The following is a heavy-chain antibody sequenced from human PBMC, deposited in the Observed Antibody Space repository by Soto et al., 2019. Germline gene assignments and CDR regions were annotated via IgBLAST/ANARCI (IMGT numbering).Heavy chain of an antibody. D-gene: IGHD2-2*01. J-gene: IGHJ6*02. CDR3: ANGYCSSTSCYLLDGMDV. Sequence: GGSLRLSCAASGFTFSSYGMHWVRQAPGKGLEWVAVISYDGSNKYYADSVKGRFTISRDNSKNTLYLQMNSLRAEDTAVYYCANGYCSSTSCYLLDGMDVWGQGTTVTVSS. CDR1: GFTFSSYG. V-gene: IGHV3-30*18. CDR2: ISYDGSNK.